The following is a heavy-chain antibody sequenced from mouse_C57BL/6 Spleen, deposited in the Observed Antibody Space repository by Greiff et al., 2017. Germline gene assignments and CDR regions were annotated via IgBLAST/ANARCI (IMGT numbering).Heavy chain of an antibody. CDR3: ASRSSLDV. J-gene: IGHJ1*03. V-gene: IGHV1-64*01. CDR1: GYTFTSYW. D-gene: IGHD1-1*01. Sequence: VKLVESGAELVKPGASVKLSCKASGYTFTSYWMHWVKQRPGQGLEWIGMIHPNSGSTNYNEKFKSKATLTVDKSSSTAYMQLSSLTSEDSAVYYCASRSSLDVWGTGTTVTVSS. CDR2: IHPNSGST.